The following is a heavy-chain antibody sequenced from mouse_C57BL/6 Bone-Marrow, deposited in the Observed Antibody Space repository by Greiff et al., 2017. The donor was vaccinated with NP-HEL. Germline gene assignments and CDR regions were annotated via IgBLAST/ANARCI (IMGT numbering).Heavy chain of an antibody. Sequence: EVQLQQSGPVLVKPGASVKMSCKASGYTFTDYYMNWVKQSHGKSLEWIGVINPYNGGTSYNQKFKGKATLTVDKSSSTAYMELNSLTSEDSAVYYCARWGDYDGYYAMDYWGQGTSVTVSS. CDR3: ARWGDYDGYYAMDY. CDR2: INPYNGGT. V-gene: IGHV1-19*01. CDR1: GYTFTDYY. J-gene: IGHJ4*01. D-gene: IGHD2-4*01.